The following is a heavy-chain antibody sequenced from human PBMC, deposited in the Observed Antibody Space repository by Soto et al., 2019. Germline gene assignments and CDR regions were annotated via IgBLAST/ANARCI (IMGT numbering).Heavy chain of an antibody. CDR1: GYMFISYG. CDR2: ISASNGNT. Sequence: VASVKVSCKASGYMFISYGITWVRQAPGQGLEWMGWISASNGNTNYAQKFQGRVTMTTETSFTTAYMELRSLRSDDTAVYYCARDPDYYDSSGYYHLPDYWGQGTLVTVSS. J-gene: IGHJ4*02. D-gene: IGHD3-22*01. V-gene: IGHV1-18*01. CDR3: ARDPDYYDSSGYYHLPDY.